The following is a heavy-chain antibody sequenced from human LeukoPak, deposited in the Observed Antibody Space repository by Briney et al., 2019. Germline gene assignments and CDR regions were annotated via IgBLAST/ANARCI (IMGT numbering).Heavy chain of an antibody. CDR3: ARRGGYCSSTSCWPLDY. CDR2: ISSSSSYI. V-gene: IGHV3-21*01. CDR1: GFTFSSYS. Sequence: GGSLRLSCAASGFTFSSYSMNWVRQAPGKGLEWVSSISSSSSYIYYADSVKGRFTISRDNAKNSLYLQMNSLRAEDTAVYYCARRGGYCSSTSCWPLDYWGQGTLVTVSS. D-gene: IGHD2-2*01. J-gene: IGHJ4*02.